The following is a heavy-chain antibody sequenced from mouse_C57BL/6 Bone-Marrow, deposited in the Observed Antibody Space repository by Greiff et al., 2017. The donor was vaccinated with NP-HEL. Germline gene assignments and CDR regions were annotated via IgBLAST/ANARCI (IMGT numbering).Heavy chain of an antibody. J-gene: IGHJ2*01. V-gene: IGHV1-63*01. CDR3: ARRIYYYGSSQYYFDY. CDR2: IYPGGGYT. CDR1: GYTFTNYW. Sequence: VQLQESGAELVRPGTSVKMSCKASGYTFTNYWIGWAKQRPGHGLAWIGDIYPGGGYTNYNEKFKGKATLTADKSSSTAYMQFSSLTSEDSAIYYCARRIYYYGSSQYYFDYWGQGTTLTVSS. D-gene: IGHD1-1*01.